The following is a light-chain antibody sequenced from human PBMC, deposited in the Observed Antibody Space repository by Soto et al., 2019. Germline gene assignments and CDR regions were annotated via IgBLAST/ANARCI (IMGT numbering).Light chain of an antibody. CDR1: QNVNSN. V-gene: IGKV3-15*01. CDR2: DAS. J-gene: IGKJ4*01. CDR3: QEYNKWPPLT. Sequence: EVVMTQSPATLSVSPGERATLSCRASQNVNSNLAWYQQKPGQAPRLLIYDASTRATGIPARFSGSGSGTEFTLTISSLQSEDFAVYYCQEYNKWPPLTFGGGIKVEIK.